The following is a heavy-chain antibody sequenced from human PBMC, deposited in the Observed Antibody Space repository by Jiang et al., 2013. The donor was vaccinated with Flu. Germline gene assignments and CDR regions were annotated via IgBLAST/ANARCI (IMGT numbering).Heavy chain of an antibody. CDR3: AGKGGYCSGGSCYSFDY. V-gene: IGHV4-39*01. D-gene: IGHD2-15*01. J-gene: IGHJ4*02. Sequence: SLKSRVTISVDTSKNQFSLRLSSVTAADTAIYYCAGKGGYCSGGSCYSFDYWGQGTLVTVSS.